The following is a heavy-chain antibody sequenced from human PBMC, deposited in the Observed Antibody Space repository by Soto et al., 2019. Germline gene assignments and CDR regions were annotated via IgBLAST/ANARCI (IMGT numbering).Heavy chain of an antibody. V-gene: IGHV3-21*01. CDR3: AREIFGYYYGSGSSGADY. CDR2: ISSSSSYI. J-gene: IGHJ4*02. CDR1: GFTFSSYS. D-gene: IGHD3-10*01. Sequence: EVQLVESGGGLVKPGGSLRLSCAASGFTFSSYSMNWVRQAPGKGLEWVSSISSSSSYIYYADSVKGRFTISGDNAKNSLYLQMNSLRAEDTAVYYCAREIFGYYYGSGSSGADYWGQGTLVTVSS.